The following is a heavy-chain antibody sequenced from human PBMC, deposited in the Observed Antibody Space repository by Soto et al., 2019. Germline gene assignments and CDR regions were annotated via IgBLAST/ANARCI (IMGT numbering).Heavy chain of an antibody. J-gene: IGHJ5*02. D-gene: IGHD1-20*01. V-gene: IGHV4-4*02. CDR1: GGSISSSNW. Sequence: SETLSLTCAVSGGSISSSNWWSWVRQPPGKGLEWIGEIYHSGSTTYFNPSLKSRATISVDTSKNQFSLRLTSVTAADTAIYYCTRRYNWNGNYFDPWGPGALVTVSS. CDR3: TRRYNWNGNYFDP. CDR2: IYHSGST.